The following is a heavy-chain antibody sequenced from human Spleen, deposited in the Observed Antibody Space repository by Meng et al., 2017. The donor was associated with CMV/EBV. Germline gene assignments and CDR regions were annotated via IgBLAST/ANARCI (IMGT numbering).Heavy chain of an antibody. CDR3: ACGSYRGYFDY. CDR2: IYYSGST. CDR1: GGSIRSSSYY. Sequence: SETLSLTCTVSGGSIRSSSYYWGWIRQPPGKGLEWIGYIYYSGSTNYNPSLKSRVTISVDTSKNQFSLKLSSVTAADTAVYYCACGSYRGYFDYWGQGTLVTVSS. J-gene: IGHJ4*02. V-gene: IGHV4-61*05. D-gene: IGHD1-26*01.